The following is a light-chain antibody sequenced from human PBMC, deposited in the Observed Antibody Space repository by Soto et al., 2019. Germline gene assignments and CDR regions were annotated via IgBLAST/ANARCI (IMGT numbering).Light chain of an antibody. J-gene: IGKJ4*01. CDR3: QNYNSAPLT. Sequence: DIQMTQSPSSLSASVGDRATITCRASQGITDYLAWYQQKPGKVPKLLIYAASTLKSGVPSRFSGGGSGADFPLTISSLQAEDVATYYYQNYNSAPLTFGGGTKVEIK. CDR1: QGITDY. CDR2: AAS. V-gene: IGKV1-27*01.